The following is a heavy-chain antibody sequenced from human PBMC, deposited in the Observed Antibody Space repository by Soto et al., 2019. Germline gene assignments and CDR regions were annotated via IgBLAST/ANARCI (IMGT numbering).Heavy chain of an antibody. CDR3: ARKGAVAGFGY. CDR2: INSDGSST. D-gene: IGHD6-19*01. V-gene: IGHV3-74*01. J-gene: IGHJ4*02. Sequence: EVQLVESGGGLVQPGGSLRLSCAASGFTFSSYWLHWVRQAPGKGLVWLARINSDGSSTNYADSVKGRFTISRDNAKRTLYLQLDGVRAEDTAVYYCARKGAVAGFGYWGQGTLVTVSS. CDR1: GFTFSSYW.